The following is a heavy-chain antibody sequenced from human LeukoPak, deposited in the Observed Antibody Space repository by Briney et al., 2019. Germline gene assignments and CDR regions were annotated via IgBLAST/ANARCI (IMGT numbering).Heavy chain of an antibody. Sequence: SETLSLTCTVSGGSISSYYWSWIRQSPVKGLEWIGYIYPSGSAFYNPSLESRVSISLDTSENQFSLKLRSVTAADTAVYFCARRNHYFYYMDVWAKGPRSPSP. V-gene: IGHV4-4*09. CDR3: ARRNHYFYYMDV. J-gene: IGHJ6*03. CDR2: IYPSGSA. CDR1: GGSISSYY.